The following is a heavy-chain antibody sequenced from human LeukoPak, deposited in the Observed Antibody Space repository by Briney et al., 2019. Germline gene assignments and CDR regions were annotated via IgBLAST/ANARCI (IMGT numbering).Heavy chain of an antibody. CDR1: GGSFSGYY. Sequence: SETLSLTCAVYGGSFSGYYWGWIRQPPGKGLERIGSIYYSGSTYYNPSLKSRVTISVDTSKNQFSLKLSSVTAADTAVYYCATYYSNSPAFDYWGQGTLVTVSS. CDR3: ATYYSNSPAFDY. J-gene: IGHJ4*02. CDR2: IYYSGST. V-gene: IGHV4-39*01. D-gene: IGHD4-11*01.